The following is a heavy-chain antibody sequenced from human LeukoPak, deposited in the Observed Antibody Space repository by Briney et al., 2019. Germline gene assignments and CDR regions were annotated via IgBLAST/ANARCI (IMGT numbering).Heavy chain of an antibody. CDR1: GYTFTTYG. D-gene: IGHD5-18*01. CDR2: ISGYNGNT. V-gene: IGHV1-18*01. J-gene: IGHJ6*02. Sequence: GASVKVSCKASGYTFTTYGITWVRQAPGQGLEWMGWISGYNGNTNYAQKLQGRVTMTTDTSASTAYMELRSMRSDDTAAYYCARRVDTPMAGMGLGFLLTTNYGMDVWGQGTTVTVSS. CDR3: ARRVDTPMAGMGLGFLLTTNYGMDV.